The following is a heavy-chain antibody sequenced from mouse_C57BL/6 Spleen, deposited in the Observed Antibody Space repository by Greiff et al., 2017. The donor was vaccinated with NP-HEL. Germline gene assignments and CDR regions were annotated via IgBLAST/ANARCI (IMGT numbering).Heavy chain of an antibody. D-gene: IGHD1-1*02. Sequence: EVKLQESGPGLVKPSQSLSLTCSVTGYSITSGYYWNWIRQFPGNKLEWMGYISYDGSNNYNPSLKNRISITRDTSKKQFFLKLNSVTTEDTATYYCARGRLWGYYFDYWGQGTTLTVSS. CDR3: ARGRLWGYYFDY. CDR2: ISYDGSN. CDR1: GYSITSGYY. V-gene: IGHV3-6*01. J-gene: IGHJ2*01.